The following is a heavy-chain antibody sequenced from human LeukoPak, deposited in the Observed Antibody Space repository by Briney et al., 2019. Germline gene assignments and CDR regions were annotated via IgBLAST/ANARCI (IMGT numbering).Heavy chain of an antibody. D-gene: IGHD3-22*01. V-gene: IGHV4-59*01. CDR3: ARASPKWLSQPPPFDY. J-gene: IGHJ4*02. CDR1: GGSISSYY. CDR2: IYYSGST. Sequence: SETLPLTCTVSGGSISSYYWSWIRQPPGKGLEWIGYIYYSGSTNYNPSLKSRVTISVDTSKNQFSLKLSSVTAADTAVYYCARASPKWLSQPPPFDYWGQGTLVTVSS.